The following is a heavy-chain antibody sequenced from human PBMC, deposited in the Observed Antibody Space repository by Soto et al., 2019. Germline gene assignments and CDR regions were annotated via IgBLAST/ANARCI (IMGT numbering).Heavy chain of an antibody. J-gene: IGHJ6*02. Sequence: EVQLVESGGGLVQPGGSLRLSCAASGFTFSTYWIHWVRQAPGKGLVWVSRINSDGSSTNYADSVKGRFTLARDNATNTLFLQMNSLRAEETAVYYCARDRWGGGRDMDVWGQGTTVTVSS. D-gene: IGHD3-10*01. CDR3: ARDRWGGGRDMDV. CDR2: INSDGSST. V-gene: IGHV3-74*01. CDR1: GFTFSTYW.